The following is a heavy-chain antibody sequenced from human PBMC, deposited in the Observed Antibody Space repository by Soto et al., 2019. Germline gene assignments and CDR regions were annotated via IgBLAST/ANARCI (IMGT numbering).Heavy chain of an antibody. J-gene: IGHJ4*02. CDR2: IDPSDSYT. Sequence: GESLKISCKGSGYSFTSYWISWVRQMPGKGLEWMGRIDPSDSYTNYSPSFQGHVTISADKSISTAYLQWSSLKASDTAMYHCARPNIAAAGTAAFDYWGQGTLVTVSS. V-gene: IGHV5-10-1*01. D-gene: IGHD6-13*01. CDR1: GYSFTSYW. CDR3: ARPNIAAAGTAAFDY.